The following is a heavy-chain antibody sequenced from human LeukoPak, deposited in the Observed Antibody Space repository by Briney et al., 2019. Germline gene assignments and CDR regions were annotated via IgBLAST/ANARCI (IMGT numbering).Heavy chain of an antibody. CDR3: ARVCFPSVTIFGVGIREENNWFDP. D-gene: IGHD3-3*01. J-gene: IGHJ5*02. Sequence: SETLSLTCAVYGGSFSGYYWSWIRQPPGKGLEWIGEINHSGSTNYNPSLKSRVTISVDTSKNQFSLKLSSVTAADTAVYYCARVCFPSVTIFGVGIREENNWFDPWGQGTLVTVSS. V-gene: IGHV4-34*01. CDR2: INHSGST. CDR1: GGSFSGYY.